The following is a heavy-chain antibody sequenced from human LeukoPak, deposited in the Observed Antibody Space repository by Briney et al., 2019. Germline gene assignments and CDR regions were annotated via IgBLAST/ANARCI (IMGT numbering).Heavy chain of an antibody. CDR1: GFTFTSSA. Sequence: ASVKVSCKASGFTFTSSAVQWVRQARGQRLEWIGWIVVGSGNTNYAQKFQERVTITRDMSTSTAYMELSSLGSEDTAVYYCAAGTHYCDSSGPATWYFDLWGRGTLVTVSS. CDR3: AAGTHYCDSSGPATWYFDL. D-gene: IGHD3-22*01. J-gene: IGHJ2*01. V-gene: IGHV1-58*01. CDR2: IVVGSGNT.